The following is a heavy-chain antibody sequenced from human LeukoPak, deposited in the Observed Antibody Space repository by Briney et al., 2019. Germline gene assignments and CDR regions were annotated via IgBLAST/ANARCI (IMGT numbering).Heavy chain of an antibody. J-gene: IGHJ4*02. CDR3: ASPAIVGATAPFGY. V-gene: IGHV3-74*01. Sequence: GGSLRLSCAASGVTFSSYWIHWVRQAPGKGLVWVSRISSDGSITNYVDSVKGRFTISRDNARNMLYLQMNSLRAEDTAVYYCASPAIVGATAPFGYWGQGSLVTVSS. CDR2: ISSDGSIT. D-gene: IGHD1-26*01. CDR1: GVTFSSYW.